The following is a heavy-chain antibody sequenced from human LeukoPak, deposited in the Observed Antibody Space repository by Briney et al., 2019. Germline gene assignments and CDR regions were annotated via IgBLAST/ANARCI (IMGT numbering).Heavy chain of an antibody. CDR3: VRGRGIAPQY. Sequence: SETLSLTCTVSGGSISTYYWSWVRQPPGEGLEWIGCIHNSGSNNYNPSLKSRVTISLDTSKNQCSLKLSSVTAADTAVYYGVRGRGIAPQYWGQGTLVTVSS. CDR2: IHNSGSN. D-gene: IGHD6-13*01. J-gene: IGHJ4*02. CDR1: GGSISTYY. V-gene: IGHV4-59*01.